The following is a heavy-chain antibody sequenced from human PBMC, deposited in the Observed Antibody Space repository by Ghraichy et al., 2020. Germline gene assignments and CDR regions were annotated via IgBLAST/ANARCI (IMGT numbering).Heavy chain of an antibody. Sequence: GGSLRLSCASSGFTFSSYSMNWVRQAPGKGLEWISYIISDSNTRYADSVGGRFTISRDNATNSLYLQMNSLRDEDTAVYFCARDSRYAFDIWGQGTMVTVSS. V-gene: IGHV3-48*02. CDR2: IISDSNTR. CDR3: ARDSRYAFDI. CDR1: GFTFSSYS. J-gene: IGHJ3*02.